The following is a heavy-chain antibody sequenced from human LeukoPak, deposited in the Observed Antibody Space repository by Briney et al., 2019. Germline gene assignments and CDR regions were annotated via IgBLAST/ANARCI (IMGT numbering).Heavy chain of an antibody. D-gene: IGHD1-20*01. J-gene: IGHJ4*02. V-gene: IGHV4-39*07. CDR1: GGSISSSSYY. Sequence: SETLSLTCTVSGGSISSSSYYWGWIRQPPGKGLEWIGSIYTSGSTNYNPSLKSRVTISVDTSKNQFSLKLSSVTAADTAVYYCARGELTAGDYWGQGTLVTVSS. CDR2: IYTSGST. CDR3: ARGELTAGDY.